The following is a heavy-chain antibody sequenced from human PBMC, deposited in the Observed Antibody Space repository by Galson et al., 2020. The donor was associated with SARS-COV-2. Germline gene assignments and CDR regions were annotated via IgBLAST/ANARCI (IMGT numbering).Heavy chain of an antibody. D-gene: IGHD3-10*01. CDR3: TRGSNSRPFYHFDP. CDR1: GYTFSGHY. CDR2: NNPNSGDT. J-gene: IGHJ5*02. Sequence: ASVKVSCKASGYTFSGHYMHWVRLAPGQGLAWMGRNNPNSGDTDVAQKFQGRVTMTPDTSLTTAYMELSRLTSDDTAVYYCTRGSNSRPFYHFDPWGQGTLVTVSS. V-gene: IGHV1-2*06.